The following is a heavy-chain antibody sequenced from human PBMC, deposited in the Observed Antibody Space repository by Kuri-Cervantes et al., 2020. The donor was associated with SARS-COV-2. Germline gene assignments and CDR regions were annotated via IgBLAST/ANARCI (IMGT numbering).Heavy chain of an antibody. J-gene: IGHJ2*01. Sequence: GGSLRLSCAASGFTFSDYYMSWIRQAPGKGLEWVSYISSSGSTIYYADSVKGRFTISRDNAKNSLYLQMNSLRAEDTAVYYCARDAGRNDYGDYGDYWYFDLWGRGTLVTVSS. CDR2: ISSSGSTI. V-gene: IGHV3-11*01. CDR1: GFTFSDYY. D-gene: IGHD4-17*01. CDR3: ARDAGRNDYGDYGDYWYFDL.